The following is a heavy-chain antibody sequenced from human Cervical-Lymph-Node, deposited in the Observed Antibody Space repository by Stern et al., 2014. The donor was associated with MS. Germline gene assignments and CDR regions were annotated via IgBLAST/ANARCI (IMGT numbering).Heavy chain of an antibody. V-gene: IGHV1-69*01. CDR1: GGTFSNYA. J-gene: IGHJ4*02. CDR3: AIGPDHNSGYYYAY. Sequence: DQLVESGAEVKKPGSSVKVSCKASGGTFSNYAISWVRQAPGQGLKWMGGIIPIFGTPNYAQKFQGRVTITADESTSTAYMELNSLTSEDTAVYYCAIGPDHNSGYYYAYWGQGTLVTVSS. D-gene: IGHD3-22*01. CDR2: IIPIFGTP.